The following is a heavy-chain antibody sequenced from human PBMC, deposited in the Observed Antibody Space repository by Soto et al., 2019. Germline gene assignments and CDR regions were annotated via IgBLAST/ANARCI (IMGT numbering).Heavy chain of an antibody. CDR3: ARDLTDNYSFDY. CDR1: GFTFSRHA. CDR2: ISDNGRTK. Sequence: QVQLVESVGGVVQPGRSLRLSCAASGFTFSRHAMDWVRQAPGKGLEWVAFISDNGRTKDYADSVKGRFTISRDNSKNTLYLQMNSLRADDTAVYYCARDLTDNYSFDYWGQGTLVTVSS. D-gene: IGHD1-1*01. J-gene: IGHJ4*02. V-gene: IGHV3-30-3*01.